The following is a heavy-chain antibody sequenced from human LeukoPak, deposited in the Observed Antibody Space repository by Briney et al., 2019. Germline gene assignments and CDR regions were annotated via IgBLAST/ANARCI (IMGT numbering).Heavy chain of an antibody. CDR1: GDSLNIYY. CDR3: ARVVRGVVTSNWFDP. Sequence: SETLSLTRTVSGDSLNIYYWTWIRQTPGKELEWIGFVASSGTSNYNPSLKSRVSISIDTSKNQFSLALTSVTPADTAVYYCARVVRGVVTSNWFDPWGQGTLVSVSS. CDR2: VASSGTS. D-gene: IGHD2-21*02. J-gene: IGHJ5*02. V-gene: IGHV4-59*01.